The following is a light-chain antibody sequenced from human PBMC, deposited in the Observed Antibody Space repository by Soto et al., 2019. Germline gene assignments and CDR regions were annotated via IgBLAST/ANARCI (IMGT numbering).Light chain of an antibody. CDR2: KVS. CDR3: MQGTHWPLT. J-gene: IGKJ4*01. Sequence: DVVMTQSPLSLPVSLGQPATISCRSSQSLVYSDGNTYLNWFQQRPGQSPRRLIYKVSNRDSGVPDRFSGSGSGTEFTLKISRVEAEDVGLYYCMQGTHWPLTFGRGTKVEIK. V-gene: IGKV2-30*01. CDR1: QSLVYSDGNTY.